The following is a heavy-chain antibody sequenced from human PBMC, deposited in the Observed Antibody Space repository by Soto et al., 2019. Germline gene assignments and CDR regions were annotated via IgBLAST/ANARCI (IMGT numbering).Heavy chain of an antibody. D-gene: IGHD2-15*01. Sequence: ASVKVSCKVSGYTLTELSMHWVRQAPGKGLEWMGGFDPEDGETIYAQKFQGRVTMTEDTSTDTAYMELSSLRSEDTAVYYCATSLDCSGGSCYSDRDNAFDIWAQGTMVTVSS. CDR3: ATSLDCSGGSCYSDRDNAFDI. CDR1: GYTLTELS. V-gene: IGHV1-24*01. CDR2: FDPEDGET. J-gene: IGHJ3*02.